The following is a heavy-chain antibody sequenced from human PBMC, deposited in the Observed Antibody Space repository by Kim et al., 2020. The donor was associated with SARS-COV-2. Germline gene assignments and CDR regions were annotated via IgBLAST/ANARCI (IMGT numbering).Heavy chain of an antibody. CDR3: ARVPWQAIFGVVIIGDAFDI. J-gene: IGHJ3*02. CDR2: ISAYNGNT. V-gene: IGHV1-18*04. Sequence: ASVKVSCKASGYTFTSYGISWVRQAPGQGLEWMGWISAYNGNTNYAQKLQGRVTMTTDTSTSTAYMELRSLRSDDTAVYYCARVPWQAIFGVVIIGDAFDIWGQGTMVTVSS. CDR1: GYTFTSYG. D-gene: IGHD3-3*01.